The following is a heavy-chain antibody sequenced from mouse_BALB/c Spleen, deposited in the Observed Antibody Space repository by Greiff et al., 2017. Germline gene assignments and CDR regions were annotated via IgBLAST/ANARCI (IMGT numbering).Heavy chain of an antibody. CDR2: ILPGSGST. J-gene: IGHJ2*01. CDR1: GYTFSSYW. V-gene: IGHV1-9*01. D-gene: IGHD1-1*02. CDR3: AGGRPFFDY. Sequence: QVQLKQSGAELMKPGASVKISCKATGYTFSSYWIEWVKQRPGHGLEWIGEILPGSGSTNYNEKFKGKATFTADTSSNTAYMQLSSLTSEDSAVYYCAGGRPFFDYWGQGTTLTVSS.